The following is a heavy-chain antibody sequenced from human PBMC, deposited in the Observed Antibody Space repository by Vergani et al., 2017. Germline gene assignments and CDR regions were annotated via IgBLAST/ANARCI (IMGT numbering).Heavy chain of an antibody. CDR1: GFTLSTFW. D-gene: IGHD3-16*01. J-gene: IGHJ4*02. CDR2: INQDGSEK. V-gene: IGHV3-7*01. Sequence: EVQLLESGGDLVQPGGSLRLSCAASGFTLSTFWMTWVRQAPGKGLEWVANINQDGSEKYYVDSVKGRFTISRDNAKNSLYLQMNSLRAEDTAIYFCARENYYNYNGEYWGQGTLVTVSA. CDR3: ARENYYNYNGEY.